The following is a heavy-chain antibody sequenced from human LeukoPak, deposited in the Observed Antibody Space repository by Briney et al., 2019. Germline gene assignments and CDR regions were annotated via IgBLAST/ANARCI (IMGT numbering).Heavy chain of an antibody. Sequence: GASVKVSCKASGGTFSSYAISWVRQAPGQGLEWMGRIIPILGIANYAQKFQGRVTITADKSTSTAYMELSSLRSEDTAVYYCASELEDYYGSGSYPGYYFDYWGQGTLVTVSS. J-gene: IGHJ4*02. CDR1: GGTFSSYA. D-gene: IGHD3-10*01. CDR3: ASELEDYYGSGSYPGYYFDY. V-gene: IGHV1-69*04. CDR2: IIPILGIA.